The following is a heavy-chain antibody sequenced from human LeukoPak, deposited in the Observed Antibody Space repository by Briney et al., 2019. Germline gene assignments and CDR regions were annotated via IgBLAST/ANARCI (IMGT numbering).Heavy chain of an antibody. V-gene: IGHV3-9*03. J-gene: IGHJ3*02. D-gene: IGHD6-13*01. CDR2: ISWNSGSI. CDR3: AKERAAAGTGWDAFDI. Sequence: PPGGSLRLSCAASGFTFDDYAMHWVRQAPGKGLEWVSGISWNSGSIGYADSVKGRFTISRDNAKNSLYLQMNSLRAEDMALYYCAKERAAAGTGWDAFDIWGQGTMVTVSS. CDR1: GFTFDDYA.